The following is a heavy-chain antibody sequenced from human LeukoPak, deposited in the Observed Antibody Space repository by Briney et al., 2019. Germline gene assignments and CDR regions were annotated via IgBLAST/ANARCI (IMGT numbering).Heavy chain of an antibody. V-gene: IGHV1-24*01. CDR3: ARDGEAAAGTRWFDP. CDR1: GYTLTELS. J-gene: IGHJ5*02. D-gene: IGHD6-13*01. CDR2: FDPEDGET. Sequence: ASVKVSCKVSGYTLTELSMHWVRQAPGKGLEWMGGFDPEDGETIYAQKFQGRVTMTEDTSTDTAYMELRSLRSDDTAVYYCARDGEAAAGTRWFDPWGQGTLVTVSS.